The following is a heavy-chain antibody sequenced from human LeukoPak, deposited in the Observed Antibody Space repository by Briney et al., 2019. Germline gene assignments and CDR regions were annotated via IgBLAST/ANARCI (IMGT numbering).Heavy chain of an antibody. CDR3: ARDVTGITIFRGHYYYGMDV. V-gene: IGHV6-1*01. J-gene: IGHJ6*02. D-gene: IGHD3-3*01. CDR1: GDSVSSNSAA. Sequence: SQTLSLTCAISGDSVSSNSAAWNWIRQSPSRGLEWLGRTYYRSKWYNDYAVSVKSRITINPDTSKNQFSLQLNSVTPEDTAVYYCARDVTGITIFRGHYYYGMDVWGQGTTVTVSS. CDR2: TYYRSKWYN.